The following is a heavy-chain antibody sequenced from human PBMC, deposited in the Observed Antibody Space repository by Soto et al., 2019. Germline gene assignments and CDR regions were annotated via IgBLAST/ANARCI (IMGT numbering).Heavy chain of an antibody. CDR1: GFTFSSYG. CDR3: AKGGVQWLVFDY. CDR2: ISYDGSNK. Sequence: QVQLMESGGGVVQPERSLRLSCVASGFTFSSYGMHWVRQAPGKGLEWVAVISYDGSNKFYADSVRGRFTISRDNSKNTLYLQMNSLRAEDTAVYYCAKGGVQWLVFDYWGQGTLVTVSS. J-gene: IGHJ4*02. V-gene: IGHV3-30*18. D-gene: IGHD6-19*01.